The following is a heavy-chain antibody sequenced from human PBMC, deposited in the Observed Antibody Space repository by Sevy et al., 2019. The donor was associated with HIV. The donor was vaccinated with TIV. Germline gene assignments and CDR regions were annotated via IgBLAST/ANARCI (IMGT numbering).Heavy chain of an antibody. CDR1: GFTFSDYY. D-gene: IGHD4-17*01. Sequence: GGSLRLSCAASGFTFSDYYMSWIRQAPGAGLEWVSYISGSDNTIYYADSVKGRFTISRDNAKNSLYLQMNSLRAEETAVYYCARDHVKDGDLGDYYYYGMDVWGQGTTVTVSS. CDR2: ISGSDNTI. CDR3: ARDHVKDGDLGDYYYYGMDV. V-gene: IGHV3-11*01. J-gene: IGHJ6*02.